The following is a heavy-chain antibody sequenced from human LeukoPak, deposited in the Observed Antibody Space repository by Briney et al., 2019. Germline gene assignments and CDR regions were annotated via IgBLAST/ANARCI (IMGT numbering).Heavy chain of an antibody. CDR2: ISSSSSYI. CDR3: AKDINIAVAGYFDY. D-gene: IGHD6-19*01. Sequence: GGSLRLSCAASGFTFSSYSMNWVRQAPGKGPEWVSSISSSSSYIYYADSVKGRFTISRDNAKNSLYLQMNSLRAEDTALYYCAKDINIAVAGYFDYWGQGTLVTVSS. V-gene: IGHV3-21*04. J-gene: IGHJ4*02. CDR1: GFTFSSYS.